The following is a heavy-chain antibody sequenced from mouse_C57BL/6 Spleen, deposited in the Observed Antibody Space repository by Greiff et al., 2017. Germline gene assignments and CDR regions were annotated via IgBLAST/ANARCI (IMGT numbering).Heavy chain of an antibody. Sequence: EVMLVESGGGLVQPGGSLSLSCAASGFTFTDYYMSWVRQPPGKALEWLGFIRNKANGYTTEYSASVKGRFTISRDNSQSILYLQMNALRAEDSATYYCARYMGGYDWYFDVWGTGTTVTVSS. CDR2: IRNKANGYTT. J-gene: IGHJ1*03. CDR3: ARYMGGYDWYFDV. V-gene: IGHV7-3*01. D-gene: IGHD2-2*01. CDR1: GFTFTDYY.